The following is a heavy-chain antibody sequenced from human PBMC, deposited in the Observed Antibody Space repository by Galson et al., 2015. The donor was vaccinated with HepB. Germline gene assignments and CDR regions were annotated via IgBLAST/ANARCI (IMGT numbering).Heavy chain of an antibody. CDR1: GFTFSSYW. J-gene: IGHJ4*02. CDR2: IKQDGSEK. D-gene: IGHD6-19*01. V-gene: IGHV3-7*03. Sequence: SLRLSCAASGFTFSSYWKSWVRQAPGKGLEWVANIKQDGSEKYYVDSVEGRFTISRDNAKNSLYLQMNSLRAEDTAVYYCAREGYSSGWSDYWGQGTLVTVSS. CDR3: AREGYSSGWSDY.